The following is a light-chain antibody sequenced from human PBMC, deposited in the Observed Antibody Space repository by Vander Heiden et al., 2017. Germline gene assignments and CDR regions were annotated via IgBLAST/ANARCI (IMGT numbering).Light chain of an antibody. CDR3: QVWDSSSDVV. CDR2: DDS. Sequence: SYVLPPPPSVSVAPGQTARITCGGNNLGSKSVDWYQQKPGQAPVLVVYDDSDRPAGIPEGFSGSKSGNTATLTISRVEAGDEADYYCQVWDSSSDVVFGGGTKLTVL. J-gene: IGLJ2*01. V-gene: IGLV3-21*02. CDR1: NLGSKS.